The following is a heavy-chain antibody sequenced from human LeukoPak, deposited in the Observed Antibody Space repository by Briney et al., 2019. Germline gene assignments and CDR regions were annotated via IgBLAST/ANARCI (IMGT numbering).Heavy chain of an antibody. CDR1: GDSISGYY. D-gene: IGHD6-13*01. V-gene: IGHV4-59*01. Sequence: PSETLTLTCTVSGDSISGYYWSWIRQPPGKGLEWIGYIYYSGSTNNNPSLKSRVTISVDTSKNQFSLKLSSVTAADTAVYYCARSSSRPYYFDYWRQATLVTVSS. CDR3: ARSSSRPYYFDY. J-gene: IGHJ4*02. CDR2: IYYSGST.